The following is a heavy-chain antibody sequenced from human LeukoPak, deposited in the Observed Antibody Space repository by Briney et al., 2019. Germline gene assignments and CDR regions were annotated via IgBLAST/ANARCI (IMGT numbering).Heavy chain of an antibody. CDR1: GGSISSSSYY. J-gene: IGHJ5*02. D-gene: IGHD1-26*01. V-gene: IGHV4-39*01. CDR3: ARTLLSGSYSFDP. CDR2: IYYSGST. Sequence: SETLSLTCTVSGGSISSSSYYWGWIRQPPGKGLEWIGSIYYSGSTYYNPSLKSRVTISVDTSKNQFSLKLSPVTAADTAVYYCARTLLSGSYSFDPWGQGTLVTVSS.